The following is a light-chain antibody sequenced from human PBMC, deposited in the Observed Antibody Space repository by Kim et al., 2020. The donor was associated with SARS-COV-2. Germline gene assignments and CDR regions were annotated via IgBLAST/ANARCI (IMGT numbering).Light chain of an antibody. J-gene: IGLJ2*01. V-gene: IGLV3-19*01. Sequence: VALGQTVRITCQGDSLRNYYASWYQQKPGQAPVLVIYGKNDRPSGIPDRFSGSRTGNTASLTITGAQAEDEADYYCNSRDSSNNHLVFGGGTKLTVL. CDR2: GKN. CDR3: NSRDSSNNHLV. CDR1: SLRNYY.